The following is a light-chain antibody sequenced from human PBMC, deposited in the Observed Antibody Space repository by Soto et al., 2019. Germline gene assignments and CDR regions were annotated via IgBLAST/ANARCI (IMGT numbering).Light chain of an antibody. CDR1: QSVSSNY. CDR3: QQYGSSLWT. CDR2: DAS. J-gene: IGKJ1*01. V-gene: IGKV3-20*01. Sequence: EIVLTQSPSSLSLSPGEGATLSFRASQSVSSNYLAWYQQRPGQAPRLLIYDASSRATGVPDRFSGSGSGTDFTLTISRLEPEDFAVYYCQQYGSSLWTFGQGTKVDIK.